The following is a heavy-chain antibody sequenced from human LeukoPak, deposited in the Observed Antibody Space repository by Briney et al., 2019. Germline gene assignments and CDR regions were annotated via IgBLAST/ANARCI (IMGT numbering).Heavy chain of an antibody. V-gene: IGHV4-39*02. J-gene: IGHJ4*02. D-gene: IGHD6-19*01. CDR2: ISYSGNT. CDR3: SRPLAGTLTRGFHY. CDR1: GVSISSSSYY. Sequence: SETLSLTCTVSGVSISSSSYYWGRLRPPPGLGLNGNGNISYSGNTYYTPSRKGRVTISVYTNKNLLSLTLSTSTATATAVYYCSRPLAGTLTRGFHYWGQGTLVTVSS.